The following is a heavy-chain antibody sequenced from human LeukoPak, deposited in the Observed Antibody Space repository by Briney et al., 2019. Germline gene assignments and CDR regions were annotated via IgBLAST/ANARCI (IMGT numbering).Heavy chain of an antibody. V-gene: IGHV1-18*01. CDR3: ARDLAIAAAAAYYYYGMDV. J-gene: IGHJ6*02. Sequence: ASVKVSCKASGYTFTSYGISWVRQAPGQGLEWMGWISAYNGNTNYAQKLQGRVTMTTDTSTSTAYMELRSLRSDDTAVYYCARDLAIAAAAAYYYYGMDVWGQGTTVTVSS. CDR1: GYTFTSYG. CDR2: ISAYNGNT. D-gene: IGHD6-13*01.